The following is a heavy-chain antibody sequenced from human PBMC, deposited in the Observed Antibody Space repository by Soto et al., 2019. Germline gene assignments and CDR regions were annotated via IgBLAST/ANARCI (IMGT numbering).Heavy chain of an antibody. CDR1: VFTFSSYP. CDR2: ISSSSSYI. D-gene: IGHD4-4*01. CDR3: ARDQTVTSWYYFDY. Sequence: GGSLRLSCAASVFTFSSYPMNWVRQFPGKGLEWVSSISSSSSYIYYADSVKGRFTISRDNAKNSLYLQMNSLRAEDTAVYYCARDQTVTSWYYFDYWGQGALVTVSS. J-gene: IGHJ4*02. V-gene: IGHV3-21*01.